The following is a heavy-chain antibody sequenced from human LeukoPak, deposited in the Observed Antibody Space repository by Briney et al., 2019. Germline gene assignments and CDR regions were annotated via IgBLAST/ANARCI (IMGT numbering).Heavy chain of an antibody. J-gene: IGHJ4*02. D-gene: IGHD2-2*01. CDR2: FSGTASGGGP. Sequence: GSLRLSCAASGFTVSSYGMTWVRQAPGKGLEWVSSFSGTASGGGPYYAYYADSVKGRFTISRDNFKNTLYLQMNSLRAEDTAVYYCAKDRHYGTSWYGAGDFWGQGTLVTVSS. CDR1: GFTVSSYG. CDR3: AKDRHYGTSWYGAGDF. V-gene: IGHV3-23*01.